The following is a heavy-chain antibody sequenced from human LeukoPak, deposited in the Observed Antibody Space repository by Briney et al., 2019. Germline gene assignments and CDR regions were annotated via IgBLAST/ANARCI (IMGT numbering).Heavy chain of an antibody. V-gene: IGHV3-7*01. J-gene: IGHJ4*02. CDR2: INEDGSEK. D-gene: IGHD3-22*01. Sequence: GGSLRLSCAVSRFTFSNYWMNWVRLAPGKGLEWVANINEDGSEKKYVNSVEGRFTISRDNAENSLYLQINSLKAEDTAVYYCARDRRPNSWANDRFDYWGQGTLVTVSS. CDR1: RFTFSNYW. CDR3: ARDRRPNSWANDRFDY.